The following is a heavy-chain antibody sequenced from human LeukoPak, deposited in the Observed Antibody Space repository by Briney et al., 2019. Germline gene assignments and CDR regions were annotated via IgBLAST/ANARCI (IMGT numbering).Heavy chain of an antibody. CDR2: INPNTGNP. Sequence: ASVKVSCKASGYTFTNYARNGVRQAPAQGLEGMGWINPNTGNPTYAQGFTGRFVFSLDTSVSTTYLQISSLKAEDTALYYCARAYQRLGELSLPDYWGRGTLVTVSS. V-gene: IGHV7-4-1*02. CDR3: ARAYQRLGELSLPDY. J-gene: IGHJ4*02. D-gene: IGHD3-16*02. CDR1: GYTFTNYA.